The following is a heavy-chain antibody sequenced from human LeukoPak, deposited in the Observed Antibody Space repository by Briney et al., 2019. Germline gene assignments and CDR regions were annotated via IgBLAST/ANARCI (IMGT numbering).Heavy chain of an antibody. D-gene: IGHD3-10*01. CDR1: GFTFSSYW. V-gene: IGHV3-7*01. J-gene: IGHJ5*02. CDR3: ARDFFYGSGSYYKRFDP. Sequence: GGSLRLSCAASGFTFSSYWMSWVRQAPGKGLEWVANIKQDGSEKYYVDSVKGRFTISRDNAKNSLYLQMNSLRAEDTAVYYCARDFFYGSGSYYKRFDPWGQGTLVTVSS. CDR2: IKQDGSEK.